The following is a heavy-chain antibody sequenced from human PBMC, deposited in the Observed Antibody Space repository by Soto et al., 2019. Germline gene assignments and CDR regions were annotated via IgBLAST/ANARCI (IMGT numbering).Heavy chain of an antibody. CDR3: ARETKDTTTDF. CDR1: GFTFSSYA. J-gene: IGHJ4*02. V-gene: IGHV3-30-3*01. CDR2: ISYDGSNK. D-gene: IGHD1-1*01. Sequence: GGSLRLSCAASGFTFSSYAMHWVRQAPGKGLEWVAVISYDGSNKYYADSVKGRFTISRDNPKNTLYLQMNSLRAEDTAVYYCARETKDTTTDFRGQGTLVTVSS.